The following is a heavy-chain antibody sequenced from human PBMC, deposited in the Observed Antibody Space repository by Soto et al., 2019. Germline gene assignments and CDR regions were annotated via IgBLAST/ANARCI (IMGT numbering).Heavy chain of an antibody. CDR2: INHSGST. J-gene: IGHJ4*02. CDR1: GGSISSGDYY. V-gene: IGHV4-34*01. D-gene: IGHD3-22*01. CDR3: ARGTQFEPSSGYYYQEPKPRRGRYFDY. Sequence: PSETLSLTCTVSGGSISSGDYYWSWIRQPPGKGLEWIGEINHSGSTNYNPSLKSRVTISVDTSKNQFSLKLSSVTAADTAVYYCARGTQFEPSSGYYYQEPKPRRGRYFDYWGQGTLVTVSS.